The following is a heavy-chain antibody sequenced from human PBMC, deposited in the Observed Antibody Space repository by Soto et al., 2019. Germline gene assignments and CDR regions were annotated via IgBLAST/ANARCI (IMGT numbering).Heavy chain of an antibody. CDR3: ARDIVLMVYAIYDY. CDR2: ISSSSSTI. V-gene: IGHV3-48*01. CDR1: GFTFSSYS. Sequence: GESLKISCAASGFTFSSYSMNWVRQAPGKGLEWVSYISSSSSTIYYADSVKGRFTISRDNAKNSLYLQMNSLRAEDTAVYYCARDIVLMVYAIYDYWGQGTLVTVSS. J-gene: IGHJ4*02. D-gene: IGHD2-8*01.